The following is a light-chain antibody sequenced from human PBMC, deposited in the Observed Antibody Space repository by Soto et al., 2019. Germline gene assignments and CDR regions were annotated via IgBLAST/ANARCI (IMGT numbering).Light chain of an antibody. CDR3: CSFAGGATFV. Sequence: QSALTQPASVSGSPGQSITISCSGTSNDVGGYDLVSWYQQHPGKAPRLIIYEATKRPSGVSDRFSASKSGNTAPLTISALQAEDEAYYSCCSFAGGATFVFGGGTKLTVL. CDR1: SNDVGGYDL. V-gene: IGLV2-23*02. CDR2: EAT. J-gene: IGLJ2*01.